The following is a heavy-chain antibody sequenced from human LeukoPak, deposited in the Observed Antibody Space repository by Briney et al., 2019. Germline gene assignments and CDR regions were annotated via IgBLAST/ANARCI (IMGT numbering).Heavy chain of an antibody. CDR2: IYYSGST. V-gene: IGHV4-31*03. J-gene: IGHJ4*02. CDR3: ASYYLGYCSGGSCRLDY. D-gene: IGHD2-15*01. Sequence: SETLSLTCTVSGGSISSSDYYWGWIRQPPGKGLEWIGYIYYSGSTYYNPSLKSRVTISVDTSKNQFSLKLSSVTAADTAVYYCASYYLGYCSGGSCRLDYWGQGTLVTVSS. CDR1: GGSISSSDYY.